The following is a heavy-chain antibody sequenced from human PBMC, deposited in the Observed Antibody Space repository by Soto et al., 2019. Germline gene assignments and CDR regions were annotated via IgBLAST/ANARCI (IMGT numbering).Heavy chain of an antibody. J-gene: IGHJ4*02. CDR3: ARDRTVMVWGATPPEDY. Sequence: QVHLVESGGGVVQPGTSLRLSCVASGFTFSTYAMHWVRQAPGKGLEWVAVMSYDGSNKYYADSVKGRFTISRDNSKNTMYLQMNSLRTEDTAVYYCARDRTVMVWGATPPEDYWGQGTLVTVSP. CDR2: MSYDGSNK. V-gene: IGHV3-30-3*01. D-gene: IGHD3-10*01. CDR1: GFTFSTYA.